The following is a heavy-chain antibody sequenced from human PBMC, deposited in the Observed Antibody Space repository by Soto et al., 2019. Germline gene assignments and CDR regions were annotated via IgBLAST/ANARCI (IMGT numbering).Heavy chain of an antibody. V-gene: IGHV1-3*01. D-gene: IGHD3-22*01. CDR3: ARDGYYDSSGYRSDFDY. Sequence: ASVKVSCKASGYTFTGYAMHWVRQAPGQRLEWMGWINAGNGNTKYSQKFQGRVTITRDTSASTAYMELSSLRSEDTAVYYCARDGYYDSSGYRSDFDYWGQGTLVTSPQ. J-gene: IGHJ4*02. CDR2: INAGNGNT. CDR1: GYTFTGYA.